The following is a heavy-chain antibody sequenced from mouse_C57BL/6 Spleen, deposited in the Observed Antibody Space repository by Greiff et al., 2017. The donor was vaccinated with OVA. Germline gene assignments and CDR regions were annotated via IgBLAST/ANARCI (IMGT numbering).Heavy chain of an antibody. J-gene: IGHJ3*01. CDR2: ISYDGSN. Sequence: EVQLQESGPGLVKPSQSLSLTCSVTGYSITSGYYWNWIRQFPGNKLEWMGYISYDGSNNYNPSLKNRISITRDTSKNQFFLKLNSVTTEDTATYYCARGGLLGTVFAYWGQGTLVTVSA. CDR3: ARGGLLGTVFAY. D-gene: IGHD3-1*01. CDR1: GYSITSGYY. V-gene: IGHV3-6*01.